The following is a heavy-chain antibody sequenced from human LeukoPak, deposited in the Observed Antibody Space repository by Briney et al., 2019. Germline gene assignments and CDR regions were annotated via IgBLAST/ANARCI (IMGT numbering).Heavy chain of an antibody. CDR1: GGSISSGGYY. D-gene: IGHD3-3*01. J-gene: IGHJ5*02. CDR3: ARGNKGPFWSGSVRGRNWFDP. Sequence: TPSETLSLTCTVSGGSISSGGYYWSWIRQPPGKGLEWIGYIYHSGSTYYNPSLKSRVTISVDRSRNQFSLKLSSVTAADTAVHYCARGNKGPFWSGSVRGRNWFDPWGQGTLVTVSS. V-gene: IGHV4-30-2*01. CDR2: IYHSGST.